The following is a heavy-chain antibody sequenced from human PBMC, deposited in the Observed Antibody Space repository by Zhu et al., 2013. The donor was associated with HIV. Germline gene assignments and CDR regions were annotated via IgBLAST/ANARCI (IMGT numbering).Heavy chain of an antibody. D-gene: IGHD3-10*01. CDR1: GYTFTNYD. CDR2: ISGYSGKT. V-gene: IGHV1-18*01. CDR3: ARVGGLGSYAY. J-gene: IGHJ4*02. Sequence: QVQLVQSGAEVKKPGASVKVSCKASGYTFTNYDVIWVRQAHGQGLEWMGWISGYSGKTNYVQNLQGRVTMTIETSTAYMELRTLRSDDTAVYYCARVGGLGSYAYWGQGTLVTVSS.